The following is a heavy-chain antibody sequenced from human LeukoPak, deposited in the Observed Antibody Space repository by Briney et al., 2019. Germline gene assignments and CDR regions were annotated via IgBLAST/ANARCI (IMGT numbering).Heavy chain of an antibody. CDR2: ISYDGSNK. V-gene: IGHV3-30-3*01. Sequence: GGCLSLSCAASGFTPSSYAMHWVRQAPAKGLEWVAVISYDGSNKYYADSVKGRFTISRDNSKNTLYLQMNSLRAEDTAVYYCAREYYYDSSGYYYQGETSAFDIWGQGTMVTVSS. CDR1: GFTPSSYA. D-gene: IGHD3-22*01. CDR3: AREYYYDSSGYYYQGETSAFDI. J-gene: IGHJ3*02.